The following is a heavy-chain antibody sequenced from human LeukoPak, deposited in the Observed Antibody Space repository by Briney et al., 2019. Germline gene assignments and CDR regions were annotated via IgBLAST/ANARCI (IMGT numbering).Heavy chain of an antibody. D-gene: IGHD3-10*02. V-gene: IGHV3-21*01. CDR1: GFTFSSYS. J-gene: IGHJ6*03. Sequence: GGSLRLSCAASGFTFSSYSMNWVRQAPGKGLEWVSSISSSSSYIYYADSVKGRFTISRDNAKNSLYLQMNSLRTGDTAVYYCARRTKYYVLSSGDAYYYYYMDVWGKGTTVTVSS. CDR2: ISSSSSYI. CDR3: ARRTKYYVLSSGDAYYYYYMDV.